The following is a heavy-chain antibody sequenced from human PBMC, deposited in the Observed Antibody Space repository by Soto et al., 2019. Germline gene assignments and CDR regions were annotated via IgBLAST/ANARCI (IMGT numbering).Heavy chain of an antibody. V-gene: IGHV1-69*13. CDR3: ARAHQYYYDSSGYYLDAFDI. Sequence: ASGKVACKGSGGRFSRYAMSWVGQATGQGLEWMGGIIPIFGTANYAQKFQGRVTITADESTSTAYMELSSLRSEDTAVYYCARAHQYYYDSSGYYLDAFDIWGQGTMVTVSS. D-gene: IGHD3-22*01. CDR1: GGRFSRYA. J-gene: IGHJ3*02. CDR2: IIPIFGTA.